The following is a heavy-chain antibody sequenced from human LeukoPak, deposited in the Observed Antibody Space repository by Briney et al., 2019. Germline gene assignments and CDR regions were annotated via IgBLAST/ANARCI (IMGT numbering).Heavy chain of an antibody. J-gene: IGHJ6*02. CDR2: IYSGGST. CDR3: ARDLPLYCSGGSCIYRYYGMDV. V-gene: IGHV3-53*01. Sequence: GGSLRLSCAASGFTVSSNYMSWVRQAPGKGLEWVSVIYSGGSTYYADSVKGRFTISRDNSKNTLYLQMNSLRAEDTAVYYCARDLPLYCSGGSCIYRYYGMDVWGQGTTVTVSS. CDR1: GFTVSSNY. D-gene: IGHD2-15*01.